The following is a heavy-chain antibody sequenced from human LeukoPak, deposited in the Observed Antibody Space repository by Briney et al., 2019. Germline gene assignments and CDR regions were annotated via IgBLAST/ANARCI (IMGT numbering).Heavy chain of an antibody. CDR1: GYTFTSYG. V-gene: IGHV1-18*01. J-gene: IGHJ6*03. CDR3: ARQFLYSSSWYSYYYYMDV. CDR2: ISAYNGNT. Sequence: ASVKVSCKASGYTFTSYGISWVRQAPGQGLEWMGWISAYNGNTNYAQKLQGRVTMTTDTSTSTAYMELRSLRSDDTAVYYCARQFLYSSSWYSYYYYMDVWGKGTTVTVSS. D-gene: IGHD6-6*01.